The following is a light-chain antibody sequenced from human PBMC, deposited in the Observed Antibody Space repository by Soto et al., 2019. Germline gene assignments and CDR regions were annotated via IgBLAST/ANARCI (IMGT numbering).Light chain of an antibody. CDR2: AAS. J-gene: IGKJ1*01. CDR1: QGISSY. V-gene: IGKV1-8*01. CDR3: QQYYSYPHT. Sequence: AIRMTQSPSSFSASTGDRVTITCRASQGISSYLAWYQQKPGKAPKLLIYAASTLQSGVPSRFRGSCTGTDFTLTISCLQSEDFATYYCQQYYSYPHTFGQGTKVEIK.